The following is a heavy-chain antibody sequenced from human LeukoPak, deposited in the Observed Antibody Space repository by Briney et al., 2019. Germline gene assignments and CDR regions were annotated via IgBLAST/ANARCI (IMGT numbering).Heavy chain of an antibody. CDR3: FGITVTDVPY. CDR2: IRYDGSNK. Sequence: PGGSLRLSCAASGLPFSHSGMHWVRQAPGKGLEWVAFIRYDGSNKYYADSVKGRFTISRHNSKSALYLQMNSLRGEDTAVYYCFGITVTDVPYWGQGTLVTVSS. J-gene: IGHJ4*02. V-gene: IGHV3-30*02. D-gene: IGHD1-7*01. CDR1: GLPFSHSG.